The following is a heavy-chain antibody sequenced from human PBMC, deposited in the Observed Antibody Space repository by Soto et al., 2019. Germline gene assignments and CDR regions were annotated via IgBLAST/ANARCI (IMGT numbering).Heavy chain of an antibody. V-gene: IGHV3-23*01. Sequence: AGGSLRRSCAASAFTFSSYAMSWVRQAPGKGLEWVSAISGSGGSTYYADSVKGRFTISRDNSKNTLYLQMNSLRAEDTAVYYCEKGLVRISRFLYYFAYWGKGTLVTVSS. D-gene: IGHD2-15*01. CDR2: ISGSGGST. J-gene: IGHJ4*02. CDR3: EKGLVRISRFLYYFAY. CDR1: AFTFSSYA.